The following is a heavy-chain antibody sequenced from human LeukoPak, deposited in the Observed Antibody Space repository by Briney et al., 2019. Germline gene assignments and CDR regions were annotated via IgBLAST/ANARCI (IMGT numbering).Heavy chain of an antibody. D-gene: IGHD2-8*01. CDR3: ASFGVFQYLDY. CDR1: GGSVNSGHYY. V-gene: IGHV4-61*02. J-gene: IGHJ4*02. Sequence: SETLSLTCTVSGGSVNSGHYYWTWIRQPAGKGLEWIGRIYTSGSTNYNPSLKSRVTMSVDTSKNQFSLKLSSVTAADTAVYYCASFGVFQYLDYWGQGTLVTVSS. CDR2: IYTSGST.